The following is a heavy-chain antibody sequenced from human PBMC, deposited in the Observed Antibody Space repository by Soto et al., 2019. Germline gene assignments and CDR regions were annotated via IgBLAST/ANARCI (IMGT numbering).Heavy chain of an antibody. J-gene: IGHJ4*02. CDR1: GFSLNTYGVG. D-gene: IGHD3-16*01. CDR3: ARALGSWGAYYFDY. Sequence: QITLKESGPTLVKPTQTLTLTCTVSGFSLNTYGVGVGWIRQPPGKALEWLALIYWDDDKRYSPSLNSRLTITKYTSKNQVVLTMTNMDPVDTVTYYCARALGSWGAYYFDYWGQGTLVTVSS. V-gene: IGHV2-5*02. CDR2: IYWDDDK.